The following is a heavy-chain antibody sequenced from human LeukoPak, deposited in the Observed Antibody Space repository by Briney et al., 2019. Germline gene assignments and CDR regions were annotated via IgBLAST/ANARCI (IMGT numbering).Heavy chain of an antibody. CDR1: GGSFSGYY. CDR2: IKQDGSEK. J-gene: IGHJ6*03. D-gene: IGHD3-3*01. CDR3: AREAYDDFWSGSWRYYYYMDV. V-gene: IGHV3-7*01. Sequence: ETLSLTCTVYGGSFSGYYWSWIRQPPGKGLEWMANIKQDGSEKYYVDSVKGRFIISRDNAKKSLYLQMNSLRAEDTAVYYCAREAYDDFWSGSWRYYYYMDVWGKGTTVTVSS.